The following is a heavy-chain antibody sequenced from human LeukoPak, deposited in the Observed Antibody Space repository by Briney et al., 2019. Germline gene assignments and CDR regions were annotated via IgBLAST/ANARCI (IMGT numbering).Heavy chain of an antibody. J-gene: IGHJ6*03. CDR2: IYYSGST. CDR1: GGSISSYY. V-gene: IGHV4-59*12. CDR3: ASTVTRRYYYYMDV. Sequence: SETLSLTCSVSGGSISSYYWSWIRQPPGKGLKWIGYIYYSGSTNYNPSLKSRVTISVDTSKNQFSLKLSSVTAADTAVYYCASTVTRRYYYYMDVWGKGTTVTVSS. D-gene: IGHD4-11*01.